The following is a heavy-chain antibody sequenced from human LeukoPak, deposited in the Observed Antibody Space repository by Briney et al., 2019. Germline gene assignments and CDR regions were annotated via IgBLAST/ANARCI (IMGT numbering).Heavy chain of an antibody. Sequence: SGSGGSTYYADSVKGRFTISRDNSKNTLYLQMNSLRAEDTAVYYCAKDRSSSWSDAFDIWGQGTMVTVSS. J-gene: IGHJ3*02. V-gene: IGHV3-23*01. D-gene: IGHD6-13*01. CDR3: AKDRSSSWSDAFDI. CDR2: SGSGGST.